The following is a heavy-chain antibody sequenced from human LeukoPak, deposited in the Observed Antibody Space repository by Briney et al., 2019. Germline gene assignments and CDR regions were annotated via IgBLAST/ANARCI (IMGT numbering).Heavy chain of an antibody. D-gene: IGHD3-22*01. CDR2: ISSSSSYI. CDR3: ARDSAQHYYDSSGYPDY. Sequence: GGSLRLSCAASGFTFSSYSMNWVRQAPGKGLEWVSSISSSSSYIYYADSVKGRFTISRDNAKNSLYLQINSLRAEDTAVYYCARDSAQHYYDSSGYPDYWGQGTLVTVSS. J-gene: IGHJ4*02. CDR1: GFTFSSYS. V-gene: IGHV3-21*01.